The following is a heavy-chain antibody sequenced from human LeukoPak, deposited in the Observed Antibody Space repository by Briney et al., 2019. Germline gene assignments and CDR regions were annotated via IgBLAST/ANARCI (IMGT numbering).Heavy chain of an antibody. CDR3: AATHYYDILTGHDAFDI. CDR1: GFTFSSYS. D-gene: IGHD3-9*01. Sequence: GGSLRLSCAASGFTFSSYSMNWVRQAPGKGLEWVSTINDNGAGTYYADSVKGRSTISRDNSYNTVSLQMNSLRAEDTAVYYCAATHYYDILTGHDAFDIWGQGTMVTVSS. CDR2: INDNGAGT. J-gene: IGHJ3*02. V-gene: IGHV3-23*01.